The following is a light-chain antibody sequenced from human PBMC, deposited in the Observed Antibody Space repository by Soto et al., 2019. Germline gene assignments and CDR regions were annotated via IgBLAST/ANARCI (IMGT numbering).Light chain of an antibody. CDR2: GAS. J-gene: IGKJ1*01. V-gene: IGKV3-15*01. CDR3: QQYNNWPRT. CDR1: EIINSGY. Sequence: ENLLTQSPATLSLSAGERATLFCRASEIINSGYLAWYQQQPGRAPRLLIYGASKRATGIPARFSGSGSGTEFTLTISSLQSEDFAVYYCQQYNNWPRTFGQGTKVDI.